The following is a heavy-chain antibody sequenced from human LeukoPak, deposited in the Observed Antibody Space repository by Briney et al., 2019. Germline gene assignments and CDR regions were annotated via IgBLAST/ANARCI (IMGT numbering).Heavy chain of an antibody. Sequence: PSETLSLTCTVSGGSISSYYWSWIRQPPGKGLEWIGYIYYSGSTNYNPSLKSRVTMSVDKSKNQFSLQLSSVTAADTAVYYCARSFSGVAAIFYFDQWGPGILVTVSS. CDR2: IYYSGST. V-gene: IGHV4-59*08. CDR1: GGSISSYY. J-gene: IGHJ4*02. D-gene: IGHD2-15*01. CDR3: ARSFSGVAAIFYFDQ.